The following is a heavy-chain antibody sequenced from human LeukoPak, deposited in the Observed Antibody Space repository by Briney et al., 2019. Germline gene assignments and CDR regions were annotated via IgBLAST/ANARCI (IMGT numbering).Heavy chain of an antibody. Sequence: PGRSLRLSCAASGVPFSDYAMHWVRQAPGKGREWVAVISFGGSVKDFADSVKGRFTISRDNSKNTLYLQMNSLRPEDTAVYYCARHFGGFDFWGQGTMVTVSS. V-gene: IGHV3-30*04. CDR3: ARHFGGFDF. CDR1: GVPFSDYA. D-gene: IGHD4-23*01. J-gene: IGHJ3*01. CDR2: ISFGGSVK.